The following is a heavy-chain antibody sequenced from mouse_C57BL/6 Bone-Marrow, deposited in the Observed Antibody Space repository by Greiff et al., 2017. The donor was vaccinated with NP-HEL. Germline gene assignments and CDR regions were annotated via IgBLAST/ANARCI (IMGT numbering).Heavy chain of an antibody. CDR3: ARRDYDRAWFAY. CDR1: GYTFTSYG. CDR2: IYPRSGNT. Sequence: VQLQQSGAELARPGASVKLSCKASGYTFTSYGISWVKQRTGQGLEWIGEIYPRSGNTYYNEKFKGKATLTADKSSSTAYMELRSLTSEDSAVYFCARRDYDRAWFAYWGQGTLVTVSA. D-gene: IGHD2-4*01. V-gene: IGHV1-81*01. J-gene: IGHJ3*01.